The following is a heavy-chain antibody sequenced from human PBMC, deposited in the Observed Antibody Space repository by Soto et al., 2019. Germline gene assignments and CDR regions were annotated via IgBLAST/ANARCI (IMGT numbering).Heavy chain of an antibody. Sequence: PGGSLRLSCAASGFTFGSYSVNWVRQAPGKGLEWVSYISSSSTTKYYADSVKGRFTISRDNAKNSLYLQMNSLRAEDTAVYYCARDGCSGSNCLNWFDPWGQGTLVTVSS. D-gene: IGHD2-15*01. V-gene: IGHV3-48*01. CDR2: ISSSSTTK. CDR3: ARDGCSGSNCLNWFDP. J-gene: IGHJ5*02. CDR1: GFTFGSYS.